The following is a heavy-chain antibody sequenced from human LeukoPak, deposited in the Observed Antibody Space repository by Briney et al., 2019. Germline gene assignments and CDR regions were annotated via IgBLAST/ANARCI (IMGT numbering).Heavy chain of an antibody. J-gene: IGHJ4*02. CDR1: GGTFSSYA. CDR3: ARGRAAAGTPFDY. CDR2: MNPNSGNT. D-gene: IGHD6-13*01. V-gene: IGHV1-8*02. Sequence: ASVKVSCKASGGTFSSYAISWVRQATGQGLEWMGWMNPNSGNTGYAQKFQGRVTMTRNTSISTAYMELSSLRSEDTAVYYCARGRAAAGTPFDYWGQGTLVTVSS.